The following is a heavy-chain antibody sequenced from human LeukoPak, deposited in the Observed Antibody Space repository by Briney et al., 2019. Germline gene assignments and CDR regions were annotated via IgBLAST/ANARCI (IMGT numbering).Heavy chain of an antibody. D-gene: IGHD3-10*01. Sequence: GGSLRLSCAASGFTFSSYEMNWVRQAPGKGLEWVSYISSSGSTIYYADSVKGRFTISRDNAKNSLYLQMNSLRAEDTAVYYCARGTLLWFGEFDYWGQGTLVTVSS. CDR1: GFTFSSYE. CDR2: ISSSGSTI. CDR3: ARGTLLWFGEFDY. J-gene: IGHJ4*02. V-gene: IGHV3-48*03.